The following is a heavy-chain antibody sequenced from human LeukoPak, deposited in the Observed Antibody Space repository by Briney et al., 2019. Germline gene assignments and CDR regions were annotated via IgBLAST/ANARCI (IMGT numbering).Heavy chain of an antibody. D-gene: IGHD3-10*01. Sequence: GGSLRLSCAASGFTFSDDYMTWIRQAPGKGLEWVSYISNSDGTTYYADFVRGRFTISRDNAKKSLYLQMNSLTVEDTAVYYCARGGSYSCLDYWGQGTLVTVSS. CDR1: GFTFSDDY. V-gene: IGHV3-11*04. CDR2: ISNSDGTT. CDR3: ARGGSYSCLDY. J-gene: IGHJ4*02.